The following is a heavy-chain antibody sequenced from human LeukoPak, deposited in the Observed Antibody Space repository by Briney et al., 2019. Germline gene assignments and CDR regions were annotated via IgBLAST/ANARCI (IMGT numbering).Heavy chain of an antibody. Sequence: TGGSLRLSCAASGFTFSSYSMNWVREAPGKGLEWVSSISSSSSYIYYADSVKGRFTISRDNAKNSLYLQMNSLRAEDTAVYYCARAPWYYDSSGYYYGADYFDYWGQGTLVTVSS. CDR1: GFTFSSYS. J-gene: IGHJ4*02. D-gene: IGHD3-22*01. CDR2: ISSSSSYI. V-gene: IGHV3-21*01. CDR3: ARAPWYYDSSGYYYGADYFDY.